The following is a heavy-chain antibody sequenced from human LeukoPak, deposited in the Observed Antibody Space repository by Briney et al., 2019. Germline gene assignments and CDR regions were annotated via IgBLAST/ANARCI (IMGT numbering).Heavy chain of an antibody. CDR3: ARPDYYGSGSYAFDI. D-gene: IGHD3-10*01. J-gene: IGHJ3*02. V-gene: IGHV1-18*01. Sequence: VASVKVSCKASGYTFTSYGLSWVRQAPGQGLEWMGWISAYNGNTNYAQKFQGRVTMTRDTSISTAYMELSRLRSDDTAVYYCARPDYYGSGSYAFDIWGQGTMVTVSS. CDR1: GYTFTSYG. CDR2: ISAYNGNT.